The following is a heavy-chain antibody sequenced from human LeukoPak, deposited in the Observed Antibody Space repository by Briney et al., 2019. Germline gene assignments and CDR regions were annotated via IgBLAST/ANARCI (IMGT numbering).Heavy chain of an antibody. D-gene: IGHD6-19*01. J-gene: IGHJ3*02. Sequence: KPSGTLSLTCAVFGGSFGGYYCSWIRQPPGRGREWMGEINHRGGTNYIPSLKSRVSISVGTSTNQFSLYLMSVTAAGTAVYYCVRELAVARAAFDMWGQGTMVTVSS. CDR3: VRELAVARAAFDM. CDR1: GGSFGGYY. V-gene: IGHV4-34*01. CDR2: INHRGGT.